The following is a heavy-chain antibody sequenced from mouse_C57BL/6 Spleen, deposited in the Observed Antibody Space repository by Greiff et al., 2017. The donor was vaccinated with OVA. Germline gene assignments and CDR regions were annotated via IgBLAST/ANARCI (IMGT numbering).Heavy chain of an antibody. V-gene: IGHV3-6*01. CDR2: ISYDGSN. CDR3: ARDGIYYYGSRGYAMDY. Sequence: EVKLVESGPGLVKPSQSLSLTCSVTGYSITSGYYWNWIRQFPGNKLEWMGYISYDGSNNYNPSLKNRISITRDTSKNQFFLKLNSVTTEDTATYYCARDGIYYYGSRGYAMDYWGQGTSVTVSS. D-gene: IGHD1-1*01. J-gene: IGHJ4*01. CDR1: GYSITSGYY.